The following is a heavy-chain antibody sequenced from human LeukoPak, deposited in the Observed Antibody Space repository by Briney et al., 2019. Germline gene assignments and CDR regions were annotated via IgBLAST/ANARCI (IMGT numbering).Heavy chain of an antibody. CDR3: AREGCTNGVCYTNYYYYIDV. CDR2: INHSGST. V-gene: IGHV4-34*01. CDR1: GGSFSGYY. D-gene: IGHD2-8*01. J-gene: IGHJ6*03. Sequence: KPSETLSLTCAVYGGSFSGYYWSWIRQPPGKGLEWIGEINHSGSTNYNPSLKSRVTISVDTSKNQFSLKLSSVTAADTAVYYCAREGCTNGVCYTNYYYYIDVWGKGTTVTVSS.